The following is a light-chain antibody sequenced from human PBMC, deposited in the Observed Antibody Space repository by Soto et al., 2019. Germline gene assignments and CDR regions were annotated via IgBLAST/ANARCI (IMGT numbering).Light chain of an antibody. V-gene: IGLV2-23*02. Sequence: QSALTQPASVSGSPGQSITISCTGTSSDVGSYNLVSWYQQHPGKAPKLMIYEVSKRPSGVSNRFSGSKSGNTASLTISRLQAEDEADYYCCSYAGSPYVFGTGTKVTVL. CDR2: EVS. CDR3: CSYAGSPYV. CDR1: SSDVGSYNL. J-gene: IGLJ1*01.